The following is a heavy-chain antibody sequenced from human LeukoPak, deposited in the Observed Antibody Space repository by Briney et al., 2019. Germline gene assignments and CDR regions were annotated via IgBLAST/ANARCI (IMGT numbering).Heavy chain of an antibody. J-gene: IGHJ4*02. CDR1: GGSISSSSYY. CDR3: ARHTNEYSALTY. CDR2: IYYSGST. V-gene: IGHV4-39*01. D-gene: IGHD6-6*01. Sequence: SETLSLTCTVSGGSISSSSYYWGWIRQPPGKGLEWIGSIYYSGSTYYNPSLKSRVTISVDTSKTQFSLKLSSVTAADTAVYYCARHTNEYSALTYWGQGTLVTVSS.